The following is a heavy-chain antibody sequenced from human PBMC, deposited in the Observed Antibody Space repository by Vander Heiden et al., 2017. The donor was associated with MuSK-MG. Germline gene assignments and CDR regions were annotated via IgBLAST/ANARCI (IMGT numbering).Heavy chain of an antibody. CDR3: ARDQGYANWFDP. V-gene: IGHV1-18*04. Sequence: QVQLVQSGAEVKKPGASVKVACTASGYSVTSSGISWVRQAPGQGLEWMGWISGYKGKTKYAQKVQGRVTVTTDTSTSTAYMERRSLRSDDTAVYYCARDQGYANWFDPWGQGTLVTVSS. D-gene: IGHD5-12*01. CDR2: ISGYKGKT. CDR1: GYSVTSSG. J-gene: IGHJ5*02.